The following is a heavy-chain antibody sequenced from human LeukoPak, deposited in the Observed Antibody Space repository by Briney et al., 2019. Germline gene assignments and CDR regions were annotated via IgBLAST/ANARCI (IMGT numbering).Heavy chain of an antibody. CDR2: ISSSSSYT. CDR3: ARGGRVVTAIYTSYYYYGMDV. J-gene: IGHJ6*02. D-gene: IGHD2-21*02. CDR1: GFTFSDYY. V-gene: IGHV3-11*05. Sequence: PGGSLRLSCAASGFTFSDYYMSWIRQAPGKGLEWVSYISSSSSYTNYADSVKGRFTISRDNAKNSLYLQMNSLRAEDTAVYYCARGGRVVTAIYTSYYYYGMDVWGQGTTVTVSS.